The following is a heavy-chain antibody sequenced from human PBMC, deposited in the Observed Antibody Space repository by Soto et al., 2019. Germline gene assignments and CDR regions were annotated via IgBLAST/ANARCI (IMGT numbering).Heavy chain of an antibody. V-gene: IGHV3-30-3*01. CDR2: ISYDGSNK. D-gene: IGHD3-10*01. CDR1: GFTFSSYA. CDR3: ARDRGLDY. Sequence: QVQLVESGGGVVQPGRSLRLSCAASGFTFSSYAMHWVRQAPGKGLEWVAVISYDGSNKYYADSVKGRFTISRDNSKNTLYLKRNSLRAEDTAVFSCARDRGLDYGGRGTLVTVPS. J-gene: IGHJ4*02.